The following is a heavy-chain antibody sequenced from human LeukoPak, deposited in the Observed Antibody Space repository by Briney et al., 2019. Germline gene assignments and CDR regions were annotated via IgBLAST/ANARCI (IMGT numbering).Heavy chain of an antibody. CDR1: GFTFSSYA. V-gene: IGHV3-30*04. CDR3: ARDLRGYYYDSSGYSHGAFDI. CDR2: ISYDGSNK. Sequence: GGSLRLSCAASGFTFSSYAMHWVRQAPGKGLEWVAVISYDGSNKYYADSVKGRFTISRDNSKNTLYLQMNSLRAEDTAVYYCARDLRGYYYDSSGYSHGAFDIWGQGTMVTVSS. J-gene: IGHJ3*02. D-gene: IGHD3-22*01.